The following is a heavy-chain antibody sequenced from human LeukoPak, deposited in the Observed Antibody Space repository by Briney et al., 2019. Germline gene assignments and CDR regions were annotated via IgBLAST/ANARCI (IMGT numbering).Heavy chain of an antibody. CDR3: ARDRSADWGLSREYAFDY. D-gene: IGHD3-16*02. Sequence: GASVKVSCKASGYTFTSYYMHWVRQAPGQGLEWMGIINHSGGSTSYAQKFQGRVTMTRDTSTSTVYMELSSLRSEDTAVYYCARDRSADWGLSREYAFDYWGQGTLVTVSS. J-gene: IGHJ4*02. CDR2: INHSGGST. V-gene: IGHV1-46*01. CDR1: GYTFTSYY.